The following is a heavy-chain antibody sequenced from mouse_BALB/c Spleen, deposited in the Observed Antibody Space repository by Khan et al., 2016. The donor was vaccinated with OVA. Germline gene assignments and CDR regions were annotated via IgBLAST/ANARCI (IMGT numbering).Heavy chain of an antibody. J-gene: IGHJ2*01. CDR3: ARGNYYGYYFDY. D-gene: IGHD1-1*01. CDR2: ISYSGGT. CDR1: GYSITSGYA. V-gene: IGHV3-2*02. Sequence: EVKLEVSGPGLVKPSQSLSLTCTVTGYSITSGYAWNWIRQFPGNKLEWMGYISYSGGTSYNPSLKSRISTTRDTSKNQFFLQLNSVTTEDTATYYCARGNYYGYYFDYWGQGTTLTVSA.